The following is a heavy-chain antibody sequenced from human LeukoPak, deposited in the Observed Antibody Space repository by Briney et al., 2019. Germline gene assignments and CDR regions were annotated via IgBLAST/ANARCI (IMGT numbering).Heavy chain of an antibody. CDR2: IKQDGSEK. V-gene: IGHV3-7*01. CDR1: GFTFSSYW. CDR3: ARDKIVGATHFDY. J-gene: IGHJ4*02. D-gene: IGHD1-26*01. Sequence: PGGSPRLSCAASGFTFSSYWMSWVRQAPGKGLEWVANIKQDGSEKYYVDSVKGRFTISRDNAKNSLYLQMNSLRAEDTAVYYCARDKIVGATHFDYWGQGTLVTVSS.